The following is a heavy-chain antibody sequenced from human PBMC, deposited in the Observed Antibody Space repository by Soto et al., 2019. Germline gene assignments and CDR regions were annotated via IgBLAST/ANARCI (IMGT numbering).Heavy chain of an antibody. J-gene: IGHJ5*02. CDR2: ISAYNGNT. Sequence: GASVKVSCKASGYTFTSYGISWVRQAPGQGLEWMGWISAYNGNTNYAQKLQGRVTMTTDTSTSTAYMELRSLRSDDTAVYYCARRKIAVAGSGWFDPWGQGTLVTVSS. D-gene: IGHD6-19*01. V-gene: IGHV1-18*01. CDR3: ARRKIAVAGSGWFDP. CDR1: GYTFTSYG.